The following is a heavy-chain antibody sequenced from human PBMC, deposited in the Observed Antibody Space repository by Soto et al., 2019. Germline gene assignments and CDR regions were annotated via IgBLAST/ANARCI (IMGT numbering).Heavy chain of an antibody. Sequence: PSETLSLTCAVSGGSISTNNWWSWVRQPPGKGLEWIGEIHPRGSTNYNPSLRSRVTMSVDTSKNQFSLRLSSVTAADTAIYYCATRITVFGLLIPPFDPWGQGTQVTVSS. CDR2: IHPRGST. CDR3: ATRITVFGLLIPPFDP. CDR1: GGSISTNNW. J-gene: IGHJ5*02. D-gene: IGHD3-3*01. V-gene: IGHV4-4*02.